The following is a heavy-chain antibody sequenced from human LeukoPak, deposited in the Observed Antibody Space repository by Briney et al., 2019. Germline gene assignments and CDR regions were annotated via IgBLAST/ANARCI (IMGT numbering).Heavy chain of an antibody. CDR1: GFTFSSYG. CDR2: ISGSGGST. CDR3: AKVEPIMTPIIYFDY. D-gene: IGHD5-24*01. Sequence: GGSLRLSCAASGFTFSSYGMSWVRQAPGKGLEWVSAISGSGGSTYYADSVKGRFTISRDNSKNTLDLQMNSLRAEDTAVYYCAKVEPIMTPIIYFDYWGQGTLVTVSS. V-gene: IGHV3-23*01. J-gene: IGHJ4*02.